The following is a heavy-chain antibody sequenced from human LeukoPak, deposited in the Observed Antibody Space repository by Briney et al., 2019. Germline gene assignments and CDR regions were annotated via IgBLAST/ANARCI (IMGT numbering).Heavy chain of an antibody. D-gene: IGHD2-15*01. CDR1: GFTFSSYA. J-gene: IGHJ4*02. Sequence: GGSLRLSCAASGFTFSSYAMSWVRQAPGKGLVWVSRINSDGSSTSYADSVKGRFTISRDNAKNTLYLQMNSLRADDTAVYYCAKTYLYCSGGSCYFDYWGQGTLVTVSS. CDR2: INSDGSST. V-gene: IGHV3-74*01. CDR3: AKTYLYCSGGSCYFDY.